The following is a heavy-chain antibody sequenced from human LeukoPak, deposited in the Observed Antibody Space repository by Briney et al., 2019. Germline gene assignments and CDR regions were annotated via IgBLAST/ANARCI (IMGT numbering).Heavy chain of an antibody. D-gene: IGHD2-21*02. CDR1: GFTFSSYE. J-gene: IGHJ3*02. CDR3: ARGSRGYCGGDCYPDAFDI. CDR2: ISSSGSTI. Sequence: GGSLRLSCAASGFTFSSYEMNRVRQAPGKGLEWVSYISSSGSTIYYADSVKGRFTISRDNAKNSLYLQMNSLRAEDTAVYYCARGSRGYCGGDCYPDAFDIWGQGTMVTVSS. V-gene: IGHV3-48*03.